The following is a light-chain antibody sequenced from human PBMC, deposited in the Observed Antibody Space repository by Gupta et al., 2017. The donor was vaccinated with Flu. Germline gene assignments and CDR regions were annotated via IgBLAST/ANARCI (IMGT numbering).Light chain of an antibody. J-gene: IGKJ4*01. CDR1: QNLVHNDGTTY. CDR3: MQAKQFPLT. CDR2: KVS. Sequence: DIVMTQTPLSSPVALGQPASMSCKPSQNLVHNDGTTYLSWLQQRPGQPPRLLIYKVSTRGSGVPDRFSGSGAGADFTLEISRVEAEDVGVYYCMQAKQFPLTFGGGTKVEIK. V-gene: IGKV2-24*01.